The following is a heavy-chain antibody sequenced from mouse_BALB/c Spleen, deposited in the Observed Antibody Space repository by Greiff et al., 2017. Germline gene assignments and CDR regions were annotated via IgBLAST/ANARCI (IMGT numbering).Heavy chain of an antibody. CDR2: IYPGDGST. CDR3: AREVDGYGDFDV. Sequence: QVQLQQSGPELVKPGASVKMSCKASGYTFTSYYIHWVKQRPGQGLEWIGWIYPGDGSTKYNEKFKGKTTLTADKSSSTAYMLLSSLTSEDSAIYFCAREVDGYGDFDVWGAGTTVTVSS. J-gene: IGHJ1*01. V-gene: IGHV1S56*01. CDR1: GYTFTSYY. D-gene: IGHD2-2*01.